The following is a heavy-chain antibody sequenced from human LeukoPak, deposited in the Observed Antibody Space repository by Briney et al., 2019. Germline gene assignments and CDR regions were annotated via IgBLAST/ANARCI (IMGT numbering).Heavy chain of an antibody. CDR1: GYTFTSYD. D-gene: IGHD3-22*01. J-gene: IGHJ1*01. CDR2: MNPNSGNT. Sequence: ASVKVSCKASGYTFTSYDISWVRQAAGQGLEWMGLMNPNSGNTGYAQKFKGRVTMTGNTSINTAYMELSSLRSEDTAGYYCARGLRDSSGREYFQHWGQGTLVTVSS. CDR3: ARGLRDSSGREYFQH. V-gene: IGHV1-8*01.